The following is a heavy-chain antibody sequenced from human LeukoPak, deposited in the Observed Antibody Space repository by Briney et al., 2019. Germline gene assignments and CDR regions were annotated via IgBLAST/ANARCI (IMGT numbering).Heavy chain of an antibody. CDR2: IYHSGST. J-gene: IGHJ5*02. V-gene: IGHV4-4*02. CDR3: ARDLLTYDSSGYYFGFDP. CDR1: GGSISSSNW. D-gene: IGHD3-22*01. Sequence: PSETLSLTCAVSGGSISSSNWWSWVRQPPGKGLEWIGEIYHSGSTNYNSSLKSRVTISVDKSKNQFSLKLSSVTAADTAVYYCARDLLTYDSSGYYFGFDPWGQGTLVTVSS.